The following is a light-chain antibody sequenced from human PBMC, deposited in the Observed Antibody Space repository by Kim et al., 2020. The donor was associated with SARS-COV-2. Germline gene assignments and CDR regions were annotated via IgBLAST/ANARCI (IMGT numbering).Light chain of an antibody. CDR3: SSYVSTTIYV. CDR2: DVN. CDR1: SSDVGAYDY. Sequence: QSALTQPASVYGSPGQSITISCTGTSSDVGAYDYVSWYQQYPDKAPQLMIYDVNKRPSGVSSRFSGSKTGNTASLTISGLQAADEADYYCSSYVSTTIYVFGTGTKVTVL. J-gene: IGLJ1*01. V-gene: IGLV2-14*03.